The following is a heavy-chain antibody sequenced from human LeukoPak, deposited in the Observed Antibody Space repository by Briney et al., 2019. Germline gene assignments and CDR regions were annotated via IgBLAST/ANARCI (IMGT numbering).Heavy chain of an antibody. CDR3: AKPWDSSGYYDY. Sequence: SGGSLRLSCAASGFTFSSYAMSWVRQAPGKGLEWVSAISGSGGSTYYADSAKGRFTISRDNSKNTLYLQMNSLRAEDTAVYYCAKPWDSSGYYDYWGQGTLVTVSS. CDR2: ISGSGGST. D-gene: IGHD3-22*01. J-gene: IGHJ4*02. V-gene: IGHV3-23*01. CDR1: GFTFSSYA.